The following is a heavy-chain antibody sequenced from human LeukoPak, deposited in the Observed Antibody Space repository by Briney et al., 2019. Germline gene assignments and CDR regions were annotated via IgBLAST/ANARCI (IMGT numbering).Heavy chain of an antibody. CDR2: IYTSGST. V-gene: IGHV4-59*01. Sequence: SETLSLTCTVSGGSISSYYWSWIRQPPGKGLEWIGYIYTSGSTNYNPSLKSRVTISVDTSKNQFSLKLNSVTAADTAVYYCARDTYDYYFDPWGQGTLVTVSS. CDR3: ARDTYDYYFDP. CDR1: GGSISSYY. J-gene: IGHJ5*02. D-gene: IGHD5-12*01.